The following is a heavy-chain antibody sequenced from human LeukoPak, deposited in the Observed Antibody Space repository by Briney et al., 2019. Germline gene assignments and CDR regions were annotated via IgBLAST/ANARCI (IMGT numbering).Heavy chain of an antibody. D-gene: IGHD3-10*01. CDR2: IYYSGST. J-gene: IGHJ3*02. V-gene: IGHV4-59*01. CDR1: GGSISSYY. Sequence: SETLSLTCTVSGGSISSYYWSWIRQAPGKGLEWIGYIYYSGSTNYNPSLKSRVTISVDTSKNQFSLKLSSVTAADTAVYYCARVGNYYGSGSQPGIDAFDIWGQGTMVTVSS. CDR3: ARVGNYYGSGSQPGIDAFDI.